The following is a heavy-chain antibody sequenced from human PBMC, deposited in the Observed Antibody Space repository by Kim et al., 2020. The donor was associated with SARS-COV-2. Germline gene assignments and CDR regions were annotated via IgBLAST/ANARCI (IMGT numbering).Heavy chain of an antibody. CDR2: ISYDGSNK. Sequence: GGSLRLSCAASGFTFSSYGMHWVRQAPGKGLEWVAVISYDGSNKYYADSVKGRFTISRDNSKNTLYLQMNSLRAEDTAVYYCARAPVDTAMVASYWGQGTLVTVSS. D-gene: IGHD5-18*01. V-gene: IGHV3-33*05. CDR1: GFTFSSYG. J-gene: IGHJ4*02. CDR3: ARAPVDTAMVASY.